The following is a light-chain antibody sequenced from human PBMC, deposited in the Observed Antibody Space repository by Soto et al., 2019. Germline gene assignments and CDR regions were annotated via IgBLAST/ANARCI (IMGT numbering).Light chain of an antibody. CDR1: QSVNTY. CDR3: QHRSSWPLS. CDR2: DAS. V-gene: IGKV3-11*01. J-gene: IGKJ1*01. Sequence: EIVLTQSPATLSLSPWERASLSCRASQSVNTYFACHQQKPGQAPRLLIYDASSRATGVPARFSGSGSETDFTLTIGSLEPQDFAIYFCQHRSSWPLSFGHGTRVEI.